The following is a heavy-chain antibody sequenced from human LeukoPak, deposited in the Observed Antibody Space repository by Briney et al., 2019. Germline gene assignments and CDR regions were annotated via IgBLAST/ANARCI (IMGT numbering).Heavy chain of an antibody. CDR1: GYTFTSYD. J-gene: IGHJ4*02. V-gene: IGHV1-8*01. D-gene: IGHD3-9*01. Sequence: ASVKVSCKASGYTFTSYDINWVRQATGQGLEWMGWMNPNSGNTGYAQKFQGRATMTSNTSIRTAYMELSSLRSEDTAVYYCASAYYDILTGYSGFDYWGQGTLVTVSS. CDR2: MNPNSGNT. CDR3: ASAYYDILTGYSGFDY.